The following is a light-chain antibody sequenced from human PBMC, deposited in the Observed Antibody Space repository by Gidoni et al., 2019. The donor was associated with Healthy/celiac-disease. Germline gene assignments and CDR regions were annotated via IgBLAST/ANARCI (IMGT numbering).Light chain of an antibody. V-gene: IGKV3-20*01. Sequence: EIVLTLSPRTLSLSPGERATLSCRASQRVTSSYLAWYQQKPGQAPRLLIYGASSRATGIPDRFSGSGSGTDFTLTISRLEPEDFAGYYCQQYGSSTQLTFGGXTKVEIK. CDR1: QRVTSSY. CDR2: GAS. CDR3: QQYGSSTQLT. J-gene: IGKJ4*01.